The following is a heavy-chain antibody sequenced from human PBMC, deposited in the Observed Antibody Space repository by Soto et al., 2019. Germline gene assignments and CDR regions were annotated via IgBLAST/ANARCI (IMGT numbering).Heavy chain of an antibody. CDR3: AGDYASGAYDF. J-gene: IGHJ4*02. V-gene: IGHV3-53*01. D-gene: IGHD5-12*01. CDR1: GFSVSIY. Sequence: LRLSCAASGFSVSIYMSWVRQAPGKGLEWVSTLSDRGTSHYADSVTGRFSVSRDNSKNTLYLQMNGLRVDDTAIYYCAGDYASGAYDFRGQGTQVTVSS. CDR2: LSDRGTS.